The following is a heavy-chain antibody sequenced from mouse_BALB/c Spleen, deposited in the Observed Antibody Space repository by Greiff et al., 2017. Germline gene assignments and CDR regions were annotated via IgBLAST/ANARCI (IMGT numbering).Heavy chain of an antibody. Sequence: EVQLQQSGTVLARPGASVKMSCKASGYTFTSYWMHWVKQRPGQGLEWIGAIYPGNSDTSYNQKFKGKAKLTAVTSTSTAYMELSSLTNEDSAVYYCTRERSTMITTPFAYWGQGTRVTVSA. J-gene: IGHJ3*01. CDR3: TRERSTMITTPFAY. V-gene: IGHV1-5*01. CDR2: IYPGNSDT. CDR1: GYTFTSYW. D-gene: IGHD2-4*01.